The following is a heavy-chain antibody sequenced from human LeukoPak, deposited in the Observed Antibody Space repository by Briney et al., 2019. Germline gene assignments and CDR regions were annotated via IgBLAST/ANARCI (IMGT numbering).Heavy chain of an antibody. CDR3: ARRYGSGSYYNFYYFDY. Sequence: PSETLSLTCTVSGGSISSYYWSWIRQPPGKGLEWIGYIYYSGSTNYNPSLKSRVTISVDTSKNQFSLKLTSVTAADTAVYYCARRYGSGSYYNFYYFDYWGQGTLVTVSS. D-gene: IGHD3-10*01. J-gene: IGHJ4*02. CDR2: IYYSGST. V-gene: IGHV4-59*12. CDR1: GGSISSYY.